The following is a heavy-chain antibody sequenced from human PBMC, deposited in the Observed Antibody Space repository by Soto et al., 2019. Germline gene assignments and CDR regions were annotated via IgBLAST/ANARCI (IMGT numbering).Heavy chain of an antibody. CDR3: AREEMLRMVTRYYYYGMDV. V-gene: IGHV3-66*01. J-gene: IGHJ6*02. D-gene: IGHD2-21*02. Sequence: GGSLRLSCAASGFTVSSNYMSWVRQAPGKGLEWVSVIYSGGSTYYADSVKGRFTISRDNSKNTLYLQMNSLRAEDTAVYYCAREEMLRMVTRYYYYGMDVWGQGTTVTVSS. CDR1: GFTVSSNY. CDR2: IYSGGST.